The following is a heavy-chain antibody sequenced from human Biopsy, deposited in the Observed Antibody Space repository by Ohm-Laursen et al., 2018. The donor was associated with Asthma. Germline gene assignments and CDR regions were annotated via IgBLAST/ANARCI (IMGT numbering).Heavy chain of an antibody. J-gene: IGHJ4*02. V-gene: IGHV3-23*01. Sequence: GSLRLSCAASGFTFRAHAMSLVRQAPGKGLEWVSAISGNSGITYYADSVKGRFTISRDNSQNTLYLHMDSLSAEDTAVYYCAKDRSGTWYGFDYWGQGTLVTVSS. D-gene: IGHD6-13*01. CDR2: ISGNSGIT. CDR3: AKDRSGTWYGFDY. CDR1: GFTFRAHA.